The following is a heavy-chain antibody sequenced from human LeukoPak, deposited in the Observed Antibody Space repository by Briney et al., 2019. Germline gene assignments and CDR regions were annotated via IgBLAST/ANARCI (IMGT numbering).Heavy chain of an antibody. J-gene: IGHJ4*02. CDR3: ARHISDCGGDCPFDS. V-gene: IGHV5-51*01. D-gene: IGHD2-21*02. CDR1: GYRFTTYW. CDR2: IYPGDSDT. Sequence: GESLKISCKGSGYRFTTYWIGWVRQMPGKGLEWMGIIYPGDSDTRYSPSFQSQVTISADKSISTASLQWSSLKASDTAMYYCARHISDCGGDCPFDSWGQGTLVTVSS.